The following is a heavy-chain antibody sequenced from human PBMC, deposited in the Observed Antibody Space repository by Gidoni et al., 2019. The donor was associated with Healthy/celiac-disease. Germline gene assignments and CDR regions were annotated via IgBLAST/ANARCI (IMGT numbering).Heavy chain of an antibody. CDR1: GFTVSSNY. V-gene: IGHV3-53*04. Sequence: EVQLVESGGGLVQPGGSLRLSCAASGFTVSSNYMSWVRQAPGKGLEWVSVIYSGGSTYYADSVKGRFTISRHNSKNTLYLQMNSLRAEDTAVYYCARARGIAAAVGAFDIWGQGTMVTVSS. CDR3: ARARGIAAAVGAFDI. J-gene: IGHJ3*02. CDR2: IYSGGST. D-gene: IGHD6-13*01.